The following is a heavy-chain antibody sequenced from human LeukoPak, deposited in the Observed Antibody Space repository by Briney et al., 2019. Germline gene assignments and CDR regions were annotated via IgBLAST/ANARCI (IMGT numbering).Heavy chain of an antibody. D-gene: IGHD3-22*01. CDR3: ARGRRYYYDSSGYYDT. J-gene: IGHJ5*02. V-gene: IGHV4-34*01. CDR2: INHSGST. CDR1: GGSFSGYY. Sequence: KPSEILSLTCAVYGGSFSGYYWSWIRQPPGKGLEWIGEINHSGSTNYNPSLKSRVTISVDTSKNQFSLKLSSVTAADTAVYYCARGRRYYYDSSGYYDTWGQGTLVTVSS.